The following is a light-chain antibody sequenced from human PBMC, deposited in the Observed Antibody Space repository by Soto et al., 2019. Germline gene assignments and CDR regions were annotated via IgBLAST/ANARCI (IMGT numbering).Light chain of an antibody. J-gene: IGKJ4*01. CDR1: QNINTY. CDR2: DAS. CDR3: QQRNNWVT. V-gene: IGKV3-11*01. Sequence: EIVLTQSPGTLSLSPGERATLSCRASQNINTYLAWYQQKPGQAPRLLIYDASKRATGIPARFTGSGSGTDFILTISSLEPEDSGVYYCQQRNNWVTFGGGTKVEIK.